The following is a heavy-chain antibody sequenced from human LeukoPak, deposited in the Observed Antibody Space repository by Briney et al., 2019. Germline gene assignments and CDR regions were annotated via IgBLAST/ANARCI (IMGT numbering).Heavy chain of an antibody. CDR2: IYYSGST. CDR1: GGSISSYY. Sequence: SETLSLTCTVSGGSISSYYWSWIRQPPGKGLEWIGYIYYSGSTNYNPSLKSRVTISVDTSKNQFSLKLSSVTAADTAVYYCARDSRDGYNQFDYWGQGTLVTVPS. V-gene: IGHV4-59*01. CDR3: ARDSRDGYNQFDY. J-gene: IGHJ4*02. D-gene: IGHD5-24*01.